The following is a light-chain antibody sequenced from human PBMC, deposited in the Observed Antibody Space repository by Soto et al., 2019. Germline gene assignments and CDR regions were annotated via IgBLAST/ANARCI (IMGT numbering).Light chain of an antibody. V-gene: IGKV3-11*01. J-gene: IGKJ5*01. CDR2: DAS. CDR3: QQRSVWPPSIT. CDR1: QSVSSS. Sequence: EVVLTQSPATLSLSPEERATLSCIAIQSVSSSLAWYQQKPGQAPRLLIFDASTRATGIPARLSGSGSEKDFTLTISSLETQDFAVYYCQQRSVWPPSITFGQGTRLEIK.